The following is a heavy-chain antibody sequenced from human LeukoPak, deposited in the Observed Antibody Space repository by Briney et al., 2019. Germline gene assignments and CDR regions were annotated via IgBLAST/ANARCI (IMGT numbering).Heavy chain of an antibody. D-gene: IGHD3-3*01. CDR2: IKLDGSEK. Sequence: GGSLRLSCVASGFTFGKYWMSRVRQAPGKGLEWVANIKLDGSEKNYVDSVKGRFTISRDNTKNSLYLQMNSLRVEDTAVFYCARDQYDTWSRRGNFDSWGQGTLVIVSS. CDR3: ARDQYDTWSRRGNFDS. CDR1: GFTFGKYW. V-gene: IGHV3-7*03. J-gene: IGHJ4*02.